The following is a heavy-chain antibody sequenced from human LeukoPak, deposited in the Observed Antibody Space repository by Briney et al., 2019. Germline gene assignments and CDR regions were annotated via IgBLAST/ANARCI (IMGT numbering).Heavy chain of an antibody. V-gene: IGHV4-59*11. J-gene: IGHJ5*02. CDR2: IYYSGST. Sequence: SETLSLTCTVSGASISSHYWSWIRQPPGKGLEWIGYIYYSGSTNYNPSLKSRVTISVDTSKNQFSLRLSSVTAAETAVYYCARHRYYYDSSGYYYQPWGQGTLVTVSS. CDR1: GASISSHY. D-gene: IGHD3-22*01. CDR3: ARHRYYYDSSGYYYQP.